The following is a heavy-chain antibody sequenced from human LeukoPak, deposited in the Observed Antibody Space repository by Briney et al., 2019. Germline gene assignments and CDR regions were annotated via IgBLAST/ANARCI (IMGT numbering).Heavy chain of an antibody. V-gene: IGHV3-7*01. CDR2: IKQDGSEK. CDR1: GFIFRSYW. Sequence: PGGSLRLSCAASGFIFRSYWMSWVRQAPGKGLEWVANIKQDGSEKYYVDSVKGRFTISRDNSNNALYLHMNSLRAEDTAVYYCGREQRGTLTGYYVDYWGQGALVTVSS. D-gene: IGHD3-9*01. J-gene: IGHJ4*02. CDR3: GREQRGTLTGYYVDY.